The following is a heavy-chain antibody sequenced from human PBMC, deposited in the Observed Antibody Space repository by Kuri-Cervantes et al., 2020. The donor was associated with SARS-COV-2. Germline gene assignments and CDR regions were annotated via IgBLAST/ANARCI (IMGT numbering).Heavy chain of an antibody. V-gene: IGHV1-18*01. J-gene: IGHJ4*02. D-gene: IGHD1-26*01. CDR1: GYPFTSSG. CDR3: ARPMYSGSYYGGWGTFDY. Sequence: VKVSCKASGYPFTSSGISWVRQAPGQGLEWMGWISAYNGNTNYAQKLQGRVTMTRDTSISTAYMERSRLRSDDTAVYYCARPMYSGSYYGGWGTFDYWGQGTLVTVSS. CDR2: ISAYNGNT.